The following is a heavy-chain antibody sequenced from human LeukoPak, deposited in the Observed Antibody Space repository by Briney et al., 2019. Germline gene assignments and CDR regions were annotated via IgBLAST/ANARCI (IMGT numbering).Heavy chain of an antibody. D-gene: IGHD2-2*01. V-gene: IGHV1-46*01. Sequence: ASVKVSCKASGYTFTSYDINWVRQAPGQGLEWMGIINPSGGSTSYAQKFQGRVAMTRDTSTSTVYMELSSLRSEDTAVYYCARDFDSFIVVVPAAKGFGEFDPWGQGTLVTVSS. CDR2: INPSGGST. CDR3: ARDFDSFIVVVPAAKGFGEFDP. J-gene: IGHJ5*02. CDR1: GYTFTSYD.